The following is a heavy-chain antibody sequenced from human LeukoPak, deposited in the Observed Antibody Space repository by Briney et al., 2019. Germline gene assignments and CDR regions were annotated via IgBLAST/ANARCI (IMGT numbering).Heavy chain of an antibody. V-gene: IGHV1-69*06. J-gene: IGHJ3*02. CDR1: GGTFNSFS. Sequence: GASVKVSCKASGGTFNSFSINWVRQAPGQGLEWMGGIIPILGTPNYAQKFQGRVTITADKSTSTAYMELSSLRSEDTAVYYCARLNTYYYDSSGYYRNPDAFDIWGQGTMVTVSS. CDR2: IIPILGTP. D-gene: IGHD3-22*01. CDR3: ARLNTYYYDSSGYYRNPDAFDI.